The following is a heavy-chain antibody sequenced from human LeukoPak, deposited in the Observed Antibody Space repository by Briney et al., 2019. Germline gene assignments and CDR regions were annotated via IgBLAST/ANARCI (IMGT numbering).Heavy chain of an antibody. J-gene: IGHJ4*02. Sequence: ASVKVSCKASGYTFTSYYMHWGRQAPRQGLEWMGIISPNGGSTTYARKFQGRVTMTRDTSTSTVYMELSNLRSEASAVYYCVRGGNGDYVFWGQGTLVTVSS. CDR2: ISPNGGST. CDR3: VRGGNGDYVF. CDR1: GYTFTSYY. D-gene: IGHD4-17*01. V-gene: IGHV1-46*01.